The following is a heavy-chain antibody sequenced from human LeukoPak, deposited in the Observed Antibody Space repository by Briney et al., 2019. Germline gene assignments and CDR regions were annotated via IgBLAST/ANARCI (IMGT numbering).Heavy chain of an antibody. Sequence: GRSLRLSCAASGFTFSSYGMHWVRQAPGKGLEWVAVIWYDGSNKYYADSVKGRFTISRDNSKNTLYLQMNSLRAEDTAVYYCARAPNYGDRAYWGQGTLVTVSS. V-gene: IGHV3-33*01. D-gene: IGHD4-17*01. J-gene: IGHJ4*02. CDR2: IWYDGSNK. CDR1: GFTFSSYG. CDR3: ARAPNYGDRAY.